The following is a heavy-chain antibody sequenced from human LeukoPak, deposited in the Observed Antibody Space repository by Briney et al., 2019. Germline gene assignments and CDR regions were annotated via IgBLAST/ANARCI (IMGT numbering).Heavy chain of an antibody. CDR1: GYTFTSYG. Sequence: ASVKVSCKASGYTFTSYGISWARQAPGQGLEWMGWISAYNGNTNYAQKLQGRVTMTTDTSTSTAYMELRSLRSDDTAVYYCARADIMITFGGVMDDAFDIWGQGTMVTVSS. D-gene: IGHD3-16*01. CDR2: ISAYNGNT. J-gene: IGHJ3*02. V-gene: IGHV1-18*01. CDR3: ARADIMITFGGVMDDAFDI.